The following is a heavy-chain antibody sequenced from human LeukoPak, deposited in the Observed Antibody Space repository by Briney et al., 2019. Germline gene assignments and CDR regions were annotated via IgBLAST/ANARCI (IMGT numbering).Heavy chain of an antibody. CDR2: ISSNGGST. D-gene: IGHD4-17*01. CDR1: GFTFSSYA. V-gene: IGHV3-64*01. Sequence: GGSLRLSCAASGFTFSSYAMHWVRQAPGKGLEYVSAISSNGGSTYYANSVKGRFTISRDNSKNTLYLQMGSLRAEDMAVYYCARAGYGDYARLGIWGPGTMVPVSS. CDR3: ARAGYGDYARLGI. J-gene: IGHJ3*02.